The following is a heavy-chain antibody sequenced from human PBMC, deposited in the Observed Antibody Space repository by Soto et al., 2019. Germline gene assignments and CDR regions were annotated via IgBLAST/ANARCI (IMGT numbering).Heavy chain of an antibody. J-gene: IGHJ6*02. D-gene: IGHD3-16*02. CDR1: GFTFSSYG. Sequence: QVQLVESGGGVVQPGRSLRLSCAASGFTFSSYGMHWVRQAPGKGLECVAVIWYDGSNKYYADSVKGRFTISRDNSKNTLYLQINSLRAEDTAVYYCARDYPQTYGMDVWGQGTTVTVSS. CDR2: IWYDGSNK. CDR3: ARDYPQTYGMDV. V-gene: IGHV3-33*01.